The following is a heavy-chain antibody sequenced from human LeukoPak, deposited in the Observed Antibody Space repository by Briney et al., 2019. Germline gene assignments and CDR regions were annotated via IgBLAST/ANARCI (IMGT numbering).Heavy chain of an antibody. CDR3: TTDDYSNYVGGPDY. CDR1: GFSFSGHW. CDR2: IKSKTDGGTK. Sequence: GGSLRLSCTASGFSFSGHWMHWARQLPGKGLEWVGRIKSKTDGGTKDYAAHVKGRFTISRDDSKNTLYLQMNRLKTEDTAVYYCTTDDYSNYVGGPDYWGQGTLVTVSS. J-gene: IGHJ4*02. D-gene: IGHD4-11*01. V-gene: IGHV3-15*07.